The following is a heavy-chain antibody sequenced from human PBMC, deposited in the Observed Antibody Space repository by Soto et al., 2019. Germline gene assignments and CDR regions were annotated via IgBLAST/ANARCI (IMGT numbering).Heavy chain of an antibody. Sequence: QVQLVESGGGVVQPGRSLRLSCAASGFTFSSYGMHWVRQAPGKGLEWVAVISYDGSNKYYADSVKGRFTISRDNSENTLYLQMNSLRAEDTAVYYCAKKGVAAAGKGDYYYYYGMDVWGQGTTVTVSS. V-gene: IGHV3-30*18. J-gene: IGHJ6*02. CDR2: ISYDGSNK. D-gene: IGHD6-13*01. CDR1: GFTFSSYG. CDR3: AKKGVAAAGKGDYYYYYGMDV.